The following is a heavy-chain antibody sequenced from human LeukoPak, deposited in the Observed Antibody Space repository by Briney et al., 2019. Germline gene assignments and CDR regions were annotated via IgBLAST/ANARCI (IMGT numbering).Heavy chain of an antibody. J-gene: IGHJ6*02. V-gene: IGHV3-21*01. D-gene: IGHD1-1*01. Sequence: GGSLRLSCAASGFIFSDYSLNWVRQAPGKGLEWVSSISSTSSYIYYADSVKGRFTISRDNAKNSLFLQMNSLRGEDTAVYYCARVGTSWYGMDVWGQGTTVTVSS. CDR3: ARVGTSWYGMDV. CDR1: GFIFSDYS. CDR2: ISSTSSYI.